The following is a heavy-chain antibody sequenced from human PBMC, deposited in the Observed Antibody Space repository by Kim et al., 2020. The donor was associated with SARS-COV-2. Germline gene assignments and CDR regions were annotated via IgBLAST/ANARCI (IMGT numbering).Heavy chain of an antibody. V-gene: IGHV3-23*01. CDR2: RGSVGRT. Sequence: RGSVGRTNYADAVKGRFTITRDSSKNMVYLQMNRLRAEDPAVYYCATSAGYWGQGTLVNVSS. D-gene: IGHD6-19*01. J-gene: IGHJ4*02. CDR3: ATSAGY.